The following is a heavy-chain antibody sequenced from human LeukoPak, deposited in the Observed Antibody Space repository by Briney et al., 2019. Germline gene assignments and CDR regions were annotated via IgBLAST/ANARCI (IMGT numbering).Heavy chain of an antibody. CDR1: GFTFSSYS. V-gene: IGHV3-48*01. CDR2: ISSSSSTI. Sequence: GGSLRLSCAASGFTFSSYSMNWVRQAPGKGLEWVSYISSSSSTIYYADSVKGRFTISRDNAKNSLYLQMNGLRAEDTAVYYCARLSVPVYYDFWSGYPDYWGQGTLVTVSS. J-gene: IGHJ4*02. D-gene: IGHD3-3*01. CDR3: ARLSVPVYYDFWSGYPDY.